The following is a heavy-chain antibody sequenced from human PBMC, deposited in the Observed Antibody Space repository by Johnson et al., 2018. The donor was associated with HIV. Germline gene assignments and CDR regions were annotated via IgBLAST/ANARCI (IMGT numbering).Heavy chain of an antibody. Sequence: VQLVESGGGVVQPGGSLRLSCAASGFTFSSYGMHWVRQAPGKGLEWVAFIRYDGSNKYYADSVKGRFTISRDNSKNTLYLQMNSLRAEDTAVYYCAKGALDIWGQGTMVTFSS. V-gene: IGHV3-30*02. J-gene: IGHJ3*02. CDR1: GFTFSSYG. CDR2: IRYDGSNK. CDR3: AKGALDI.